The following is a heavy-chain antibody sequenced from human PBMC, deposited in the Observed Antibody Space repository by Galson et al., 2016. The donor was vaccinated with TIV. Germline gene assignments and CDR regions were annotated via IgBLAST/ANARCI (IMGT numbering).Heavy chain of an antibody. V-gene: IGHV3-74*01. CDR1: GFHFSTYW. CDR3: ARALYYFQSSAYSYRSEFYYYPMDV. CDR2: INGDGSDR. D-gene: IGHD2-15*01. J-gene: IGHJ6*02. Sequence: SLRLSCAASGFHFSTYWMHWVRQVPGKGLLWVARINGDGSDRDYAESVEVRLTISRDTARNPLSLQLNRPRAADTALYCGARALYYFQSSAYSYRSEFYYYPMDVWGQGTTVTVSS.